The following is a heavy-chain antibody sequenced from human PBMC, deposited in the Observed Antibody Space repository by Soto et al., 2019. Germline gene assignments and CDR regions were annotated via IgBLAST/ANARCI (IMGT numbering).Heavy chain of an antibody. CDR2: IYYSGST. V-gene: IGHV4-59*08. Sequence: PSETLSLTCTVSGGSISSYYWSWIRRPPGKGLEWIGYIYYSGSTNFNASLKSRVSMSIDTSKNQFSLKLSSVTAADTAVYYCARHDIVATIFMDVWGKGTTVTVSS. CDR3: ARHDIVATIFMDV. CDR1: GGSISSYY. J-gene: IGHJ6*04. D-gene: IGHD5-12*01.